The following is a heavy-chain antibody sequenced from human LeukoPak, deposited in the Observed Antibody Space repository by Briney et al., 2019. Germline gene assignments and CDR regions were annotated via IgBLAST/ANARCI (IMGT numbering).Heavy chain of an antibody. V-gene: IGHV1-18*01. CDR1: GYTFTSYG. Sequence: ASVKVSCKASGYTFTSYGISWVRQAPGQGLEWAGWISAYNGNTNYAQKFQGRVTMTTDTSTSTAYMELRSLRSDDTAVYYCTRGRYGQQWLVEEGSWFDYWGQGTLVTVSS. J-gene: IGHJ4*02. D-gene: IGHD6-19*01. CDR3: TRGRYGQQWLVEEGSWFDY. CDR2: ISAYNGNT.